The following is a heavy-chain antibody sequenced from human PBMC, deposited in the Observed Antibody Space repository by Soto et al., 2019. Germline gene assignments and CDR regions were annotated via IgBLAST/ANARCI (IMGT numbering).Heavy chain of an antibody. J-gene: IGHJ4*02. CDR2: ISYDGNKK. V-gene: IGHV3-30-3*01. D-gene: IGHD2-21*01. Sequence: QVQLVESGGGVVQPGRSLRLSCAASGFPFSSYAMHWVRQAPGRGLEWVAFISYDGNKKYYADSVKGRFTISRDNSKNTLYLQMNSQRAEDTAVYYCAGLPILRGPLEYWGQGTLVTVSS. CDR3: AGLPILRGPLEY. CDR1: GFPFSSYA.